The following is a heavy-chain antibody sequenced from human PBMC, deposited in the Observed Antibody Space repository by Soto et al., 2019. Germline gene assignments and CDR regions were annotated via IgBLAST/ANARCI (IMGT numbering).Heavy chain of an antibody. D-gene: IGHD3-10*01. CDR2: ISGGGETT. Sequence: EVQLLESGGGLVQPGGSLRLSCAASGFTFSSYAMWWVRQAPGKGLECVSAISGGGETTYYADSVKGRFTISRDNSKNTLYLQMNSLRAEDTAVYYCAFTSGSGSYDFDYWGQGTLVTVSS. V-gene: IGHV3-23*01. CDR3: AFTSGSGSYDFDY. J-gene: IGHJ4*02. CDR1: GFTFSSYA.